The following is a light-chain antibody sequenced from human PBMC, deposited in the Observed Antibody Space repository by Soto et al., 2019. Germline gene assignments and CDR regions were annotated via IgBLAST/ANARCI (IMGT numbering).Light chain of an antibody. CDR2: GNM. V-gene: IGLV1-40*01. CDR1: SSNIGAHFD. CDR3: QSYDSSLSGWV. J-gene: IGLJ3*02. Sequence: QSVLTQPPSVSGAPGQRVTISCPGSSSNIGAHFDVHWYQQLPGTAPKVLIYGNMNRPSGVPDRFSASKSGASASLAITGLQADDEADYYCQSYDSSLSGWVFGGGTKLTVL.